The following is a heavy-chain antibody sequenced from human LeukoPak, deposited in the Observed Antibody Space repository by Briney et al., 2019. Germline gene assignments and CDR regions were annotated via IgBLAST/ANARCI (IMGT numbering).Heavy chain of an antibody. Sequence: PGGSLRLSCAASGFAFASYNMHWVRQVPGKGLEWVANIKEDGSDKYYVDSVKGRFSISKDNAKNSLYLQMNSLRVEDTAVYYCVPLNWNPPGDFDRWGQGTLVTVSS. D-gene: IGHD1-20*01. CDR1: GFAFASYN. CDR2: IKEDGSDK. CDR3: VPLNWNPPGDFDR. J-gene: IGHJ4*02. V-gene: IGHV3-7*01.